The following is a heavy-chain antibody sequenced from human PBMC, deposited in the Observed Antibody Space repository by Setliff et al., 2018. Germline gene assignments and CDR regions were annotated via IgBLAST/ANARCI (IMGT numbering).Heavy chain of an antibody. J-gene: IGHJ6*02. CDR3: ARDQWVRSPPLYFSYSMDV. V-gene: IGHV4-34*01. Sequence: PSETLSLTCSVYGESFSNNYWSWIRQTPGKGLEWIGESNHGGSTSYHPSLKSRVTISVDTSRNQFSLKLTSMTAADTAVYYCARDQWVRSPPLYFSYSMDVWGQGTTVTVSS. CDR1: GESFSNNY. CDR2: SNHGGST. D-gene: IGHD5-12*01.